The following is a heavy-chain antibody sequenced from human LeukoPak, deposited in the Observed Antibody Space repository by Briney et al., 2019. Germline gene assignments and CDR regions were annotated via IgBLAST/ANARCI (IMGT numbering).Heavy chain of an antibody. J-gene: IGHJ4*02. V-gene: IGHV1-18*01. Sequence: ASVKVSCKASGYTFTSYGISWVRQAPGQGLEGMGWISAYNGNTNYAQKLQGRVTMSTDTSTSTGYMELRSLRSDDTAVYYCARSGRGTYYYFDLWGQGTLVTVSS. CDR1: GYTFTSYG. CDR2: ISAYNGNT. D-gene: IGHD1-26*01. CDR3: ARSGRGTYYYFDL.